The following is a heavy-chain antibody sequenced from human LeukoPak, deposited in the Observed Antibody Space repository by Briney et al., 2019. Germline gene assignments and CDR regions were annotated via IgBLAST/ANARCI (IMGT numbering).Heavy chain of an antibody. CDR1: GLTFSSYG. J-gene: IGHJ4*02. D-gene: IGHD2-2*02. CDR3: AKSPRVDQLLYLDY. CDR2: ISDSGGST. Sequence: GGSLRLSCAASGLTFSSYGMSWVRRAPGQGLEWVSGISDSGGSTYYADSVKGRFTISRDNSKNTLHLQLNSLRASDTAVYYCAKSPRVDQLLYLDYWGQGTLVTVSS. V-gene: IGHV3-23*01.